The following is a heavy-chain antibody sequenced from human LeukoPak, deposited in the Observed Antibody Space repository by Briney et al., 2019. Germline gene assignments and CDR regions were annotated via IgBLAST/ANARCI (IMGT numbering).Heavy chain of an antibody. CDR1: GGSFSDYY. CDR2: INHSGST. Sequence: PSETLSLTCAVYGGSFSDYYWSRIRQPPGKGLEWIGEINHSGSTNYNPSLKSRVTISVDTSKNQFSLDLSSVTAADTAVYYCARGTQLWSYGMDVWGQGTTVTVSS. CDR3: ARGTQLWSYGMDV. V-gene: IGHV4-34*01. D-gene: IGHD5-18*01. J-gene: IGHJ6*02.